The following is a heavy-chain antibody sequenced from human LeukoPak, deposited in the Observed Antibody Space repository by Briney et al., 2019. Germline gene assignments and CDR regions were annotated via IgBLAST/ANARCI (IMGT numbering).Heavy chain of an antibody. V-gene: IGHV3-11*01. J-gene: IGHJ4*02. CDR1: GFTFSDYY. D-gene: IGHD2-2*01. CDR3: ARGLPATLLDY. Sequence: GGSLRLSCAASGFTFSDYYMSWIRQAPGKGLEWVSYISSSDSTIYYADSVKGRFTISRDNAKNSLYLQMNGLRAEDTAIYYCARGLPATLLDYWGQGTLVTVSS. CDR2: ISSSDSTI.